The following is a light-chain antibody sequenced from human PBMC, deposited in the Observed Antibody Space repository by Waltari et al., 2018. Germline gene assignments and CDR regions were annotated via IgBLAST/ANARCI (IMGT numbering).Light chain of an antibody. CDR1: SSNIGSNS. Sequence: QSVLTQPPSASGAPGQRVTISCSGSSSNIGSNSVYWYQQFPGTAPRLLIYRNFQGPSGVPERFSGSKSGTSASLAISGFRSEDEADYYCAVWDDNLYGVVFGGGTKLTVL. CDR2: RNF. V-gene: IGLV1-47*01. CDR3: AVWDDNLYGVV. J-gene: IGLJ2*01.